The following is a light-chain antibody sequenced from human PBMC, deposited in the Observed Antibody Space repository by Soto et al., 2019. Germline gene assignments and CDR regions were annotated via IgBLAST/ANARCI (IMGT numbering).Light chain of an antibody. CDR3: FQQHSFHRT. V-gene: IGKV1-17*01. CDR2: GSS. J-gene: IGKJ1*01. CDR1: QGTRND. Sequence: DIQMTQSPSSLSASVGDRVTITCRASQGTRNDLGWYQQKPGKAPKRLIYGSSSLQSGVPSRFTGSGSGTELILTISSRQQDEDATNYYFQQHSFHRTFGQGTKVDIK.